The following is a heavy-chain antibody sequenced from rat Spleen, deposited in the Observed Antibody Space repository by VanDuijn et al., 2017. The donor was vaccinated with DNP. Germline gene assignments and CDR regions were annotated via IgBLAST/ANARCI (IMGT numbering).Heavy chain of an antibody. CDR1: GFTFSDYH. V-gene: IGHV5-7*01. D-gene: IGHD1-11*01. Sequence: EVQLMESGGGLVQPGRSLKLSCAASGFTFSDYHMAWVRQAPKKGLEWVAYISYDGSSTFYGDSVKGRFTISRDNAKSTLYLQMDSLRSEETATYYCAKAGGYSPWYFDYWGQGVMVTVSS. J-gene: IGHJ2*01. CDR2: ISYDGSST. CDR3: AKAGGYSPWYFDY.